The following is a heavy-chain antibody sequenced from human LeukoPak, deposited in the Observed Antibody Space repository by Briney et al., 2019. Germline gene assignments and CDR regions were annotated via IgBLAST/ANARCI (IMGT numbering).Heavy chain of an antibody. CDR1: GGSISSGGYS. D-gene: IGHD5-24*01. V-gene: IGHV4-30-2*01. Sequence: PSETLSLTCAVSGGSISSGGYSWSWIRQPPGKGLEWIGYIYHSGSTYYNPSLKSRVTISVDRSKNQFSLKLSSVTAADTAVYYCARGMAPMTSHWGQGTLVTVSS. J-gene: IGHJ4*02. CDR3: ARGMAPMTSH. CDR2: IYHSGST.